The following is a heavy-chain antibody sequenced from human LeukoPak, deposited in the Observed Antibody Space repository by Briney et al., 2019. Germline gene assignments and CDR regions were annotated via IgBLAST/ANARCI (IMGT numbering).Heavy chain of an antibody. CDR3: ARVVFGAQYYYGSKAVGHWFDP. J-gene: IGHJ5*02. Sequence: SETLSLTCTVSGGSISSYYWSWIRQPPGKGLEWIGYIYYSGSTNYNPSLKSRVTISVDTSKNQFSLKLSPVTAADTAVYYCARVVFGAQYYYGSKAVGHWFDPWGQGTLVTVSS. D-gene: IGHD3-10*01. V-gene: IGHV4-59*01. CDR1: GGSISSYY. CDR2: IYYSGST.